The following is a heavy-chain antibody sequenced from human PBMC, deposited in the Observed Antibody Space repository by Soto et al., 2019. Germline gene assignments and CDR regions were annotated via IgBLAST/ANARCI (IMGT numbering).Heavy chain of an antibody. Sequence: QVQLQESGPGLVKPSETLSLTCTASGGSISNYYWNWIRQPPGKGLEWIGNIHNSENTNYNPSLMRRLTISLDTSNNQCFLKMNSVTAADTAVYYCTTGSGWTSDHWGRGTLVTVSS. CDR1: GGSISNYY. V-gene: IGHV4-59*08. D-gene: IGHD6-19*01. J-gene: IGHJ4*02. CDR2: IHNSENT. CDR3: TTGSGWTSDH.